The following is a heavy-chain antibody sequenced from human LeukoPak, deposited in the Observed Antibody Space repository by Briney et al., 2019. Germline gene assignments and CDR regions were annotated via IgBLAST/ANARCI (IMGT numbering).Heavy chain of an antibody. CDR3: ARSWGARDAFDI. CDR1: GYTFTSYD. D-gene: IGHD1-26*01. V-gene: IGHV1-8*01. CDR2: MNPNSGNT. J-gene: IGHJ3*02. Sequence: AAVKVSCKASGYTFTSYDVNWVRQATGQGLQWMGWMNPNSGNTGYAQKFQGRVTMTRNTSISTAYMELSSLRSEDTAVYYCARSWGARDAFDIWGQGTMVTVSS.